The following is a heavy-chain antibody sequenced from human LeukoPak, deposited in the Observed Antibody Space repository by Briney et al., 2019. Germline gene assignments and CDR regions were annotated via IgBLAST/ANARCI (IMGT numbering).Heavy chain of an antibody. D-gene: IGHD3-3*01. CDR2: IKSKTDGGTT. CDR3: TTETYYDFWSGYRTRDY. Sequence: GGSLRLSCAASGFTFSNAWMSWVRQAPGKGLEWVGRIKSKTDGGTTDYAAPVKGRFTISRDDSKNTLYVQMKSLKTEDTAVYYCTTETYYDFWSGYRTRDYWGQGTLVTVSS. CDR1: GFTFSNAW. V-gene: IGHV3-15*01. J-gene: IGHJ4*02.